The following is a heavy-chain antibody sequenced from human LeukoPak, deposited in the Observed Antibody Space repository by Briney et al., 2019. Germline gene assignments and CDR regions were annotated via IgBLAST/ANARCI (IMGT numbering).Heavy chain of an antibody. Sequence: PSETLSLTCTVSGGSISSSNYYWGWIRQPPGKGLEWIGRIHYSGSTYYNPSLKSRVTISVDKSKNQFSLKLSSVTAADTAVYYCARERLGTYYYDSSGYYFDYWGQGTLVTVSS. J-gene: IGHJ4*02. CDR2: IHYSGST. D-gene: IGHD3-22*01. V-gene: IGHV4-39*07. CDR1: GGSISSSNYY. CDR3: ARERLGTYYYDSSGYYFDY.